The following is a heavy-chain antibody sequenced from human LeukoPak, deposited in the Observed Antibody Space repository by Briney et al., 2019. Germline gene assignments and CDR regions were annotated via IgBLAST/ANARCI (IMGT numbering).Heavy chain of an antibody. CDR2: FDPEDGET. J-gene: IGHJ6*02. V-gene: IGHV1-24*01. CDR3: ATDRAWLRRSGYYYYGMDV. D-gene: IGHD5-12*01. CDR1: GYTLTELS. Sequence: ASVKVSCKVSGYTLTELSMHWVRQAPRKGLEWMGGFDPEDGETIYAQKFQGRVTMTEDTSTDTAYMELSSLRSEDTAVYYCATDRAWLRRSGYYYYGMDVWGQGTTVTVSS.